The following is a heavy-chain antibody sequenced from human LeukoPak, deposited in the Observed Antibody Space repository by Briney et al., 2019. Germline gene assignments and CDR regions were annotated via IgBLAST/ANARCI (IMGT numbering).Heavy chain of an antibody. Sequence: PGGALSLSCAASGFTFSNARMSWVRQAPAKGLEWVGRIKSKTDGGTPDYAAPVKGRFTISRDESKNTLYLQMNSLKTEVTAVYYCTTDYYYGSGSSDAFDIWGQGTMVTVPS. J-gene: IGHJ3*02. CDR3: TTDYYYGSGSSDAFDI. D-gene: IGHD3-10*01. V-gene: IGHV3-15*01. CDR1: GFTFSNAR. CDR2: IKSKTDGGTP.